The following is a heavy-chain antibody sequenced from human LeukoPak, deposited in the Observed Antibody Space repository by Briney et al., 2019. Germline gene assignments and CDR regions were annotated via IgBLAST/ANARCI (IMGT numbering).Heavy chain of an antibody. Sequence: PSETLSLTCTVWSHSITSGHFWGWIRQPPGKGLEWIASIYHSGNTYYNPSLKSRVTISVDTSKNQFSLKLSSVTAADAALYYCAREYGSSSFDYWGQGTLVTVSS. D-gene: IGHD2-15*01. J-gene: IGHJ4*02. CDR2: IYHSGNT. V-gene: IGHV4-38-2*02. CDR3: AREYGSSSFDY. CDR1: SHSITSGHF.